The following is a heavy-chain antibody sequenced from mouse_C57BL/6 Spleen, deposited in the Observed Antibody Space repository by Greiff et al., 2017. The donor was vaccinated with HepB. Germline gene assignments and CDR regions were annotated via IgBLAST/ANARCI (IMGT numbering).Heavy chain of an antibody. D-gene: IGHD1-1*01. CDR1: GYAFSSSW. CDR3: ARDDYYGSYYAMDY. Sequence: VKLVESGPELVKPGASVKISCKASGYAFSSSWMNWVKQRPGKGLEWIGRIYPGDGDTNYNGKFKGKATLTADKSSSTAYMQLSSLTSEDSAVYFCARDDYYGSYYAMDYWGQGTSVTVSS. CDR2: IYPGDGDT. J-gene: IGHJ4*01. V-gene: IGHV1-82*01.